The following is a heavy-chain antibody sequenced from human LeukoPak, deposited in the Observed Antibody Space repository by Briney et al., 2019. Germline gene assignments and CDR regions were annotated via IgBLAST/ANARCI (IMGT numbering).Heavy chain of an antibody. CDR3: ARDRGIAVAGGFDP. D-gene: IGHD6-19*01. CDR2: ISYDGSNK. Sequence: GSLRLSCTTSGFIFSHFGMHWVRQAPGKGLEWVAVISYDGSNKYYADSVKGRFTISRDNSKNTLYLQMNSLRAEDTAVYYCARDRGIAVAGGFDPWGQGTLVTVSS. CDR1: GFIFSHFG. J-gene: IGHJ5*02. V-gene: IGHV3-30*19.